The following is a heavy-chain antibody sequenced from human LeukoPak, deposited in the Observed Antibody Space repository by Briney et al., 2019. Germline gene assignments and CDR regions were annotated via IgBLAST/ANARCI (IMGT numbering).Heavy chain of an antibody. CDR1: GFTFSSYA. CDR3: AKDPGIAAADSYFDY. CDR2: ISGSGGST. D-gene: IGHD6-13*01. J-gene: IGHJ4*02. V-gene: IGHV3-23*01. Sequence: GGSLRLSCAASGFTFSSYAMSWVRQAPGKGLEWVSAISGSGGSTYSADSVKGRFTISRDNSENTLYLQMNSLRSEDTAVYYCAKDPGIAAADSYFDYWGQGTLVTVSS.